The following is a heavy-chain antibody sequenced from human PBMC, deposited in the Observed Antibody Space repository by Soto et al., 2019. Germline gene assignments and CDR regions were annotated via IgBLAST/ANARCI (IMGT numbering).Heavy chain of an antibody. Sequence: QVQLQEPGPGLVKPSGTLSLTCTVSGGLNYWSWVHQPPGKGLQWIGQIFHDGSAIYNPSLQSRVTISVDKSKNQISLNLPSLTAADTAIYYCAQHRGYALESWGQGALVVVSS. CDR2: IFHDGSA. V-gene: IGHV4-4*02. CDR1: GGLNY. CDR3: AQHRGYALES. D-gene: IGHD2-2*01. J-gene: IGHJ4*02.